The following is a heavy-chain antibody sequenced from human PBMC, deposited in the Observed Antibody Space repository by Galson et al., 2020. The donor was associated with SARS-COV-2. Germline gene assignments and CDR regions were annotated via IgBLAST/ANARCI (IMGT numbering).Heavy chain of an antibody. CDR3: ARWNDYGDSIDN. D-gene: IGHD4-17*01. CDR2: AYYSGST. J-gene: IGHJ4*02. Sequence: ETSETLSLTCTVSARSISGFYWSWIRQPPGKGLEWIGYAYYSGSTNYNPSLKSRVTISINTSKYQFSLKLTSVTAADTAVYSCARWNDYGDSIDNWGQGTLVTVSS. CDR1: ARSISGFY. V-gene: IGHV4-59*01.